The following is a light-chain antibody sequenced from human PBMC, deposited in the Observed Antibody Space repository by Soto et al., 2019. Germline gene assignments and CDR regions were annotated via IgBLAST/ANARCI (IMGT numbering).Light chain of an antibody. CDR3: QQYNNWPLFT. Sequence: EIVMTQSPATLSVSPGERATLSCRASQSVSGNLAWYQQKPGQAPRLLIYGASTRATGIPARFSGSGSGTEFTLTISSLQSEAFAIYYCQQYNNWPLFTFGPGTKVDIK. CDR2: GAS. J-gene: IGKJ3*01. CDR1: QSVSGN. V-gene: IGKV3-15*01.